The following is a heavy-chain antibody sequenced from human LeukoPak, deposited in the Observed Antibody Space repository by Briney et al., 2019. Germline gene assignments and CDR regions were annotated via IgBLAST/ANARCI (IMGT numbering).Heavy chain of an antibody. CDR1: GGSISSGGYY. D-gene: IGHD4-11*01. CDR2: IYYSGST. J-gene: IGHJ4*02. Sequence: PSETLSLTCTVSGGSISSGGYYWSWIRQHPGKGLEWIGYIYYSGSTYYNPSLKSRVTISVDTSKNQFSLKLSSVTAADTAVYYCAREGPVTPFDYWGQGTLVTVSS. V-gene: IGHV4-31*03. CDR3: AREGPVTPFDY.